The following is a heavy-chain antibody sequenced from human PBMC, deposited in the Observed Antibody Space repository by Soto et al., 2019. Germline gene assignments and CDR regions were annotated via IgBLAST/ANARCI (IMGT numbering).Heavy chain of an antibody. V-gene: IGHV3-30*03. CDR1: GFTFSSYG. CDR2: ISYDGSDK. Sequence: QVQLVESGGGVVQPGRSLRLSCAASGFTFSSYGMHWVRQAPGKGLEWVALISYDGSDKYYADSVKGRFTISRDNSKNTLYLKMHSLRIEDTDVYYCGAGPSVSDSWGQGTLVTVSS. CDR3: GAGPSVSDS. D-gene: IGHD6-13*01. J-gene: IGHJ4*02.